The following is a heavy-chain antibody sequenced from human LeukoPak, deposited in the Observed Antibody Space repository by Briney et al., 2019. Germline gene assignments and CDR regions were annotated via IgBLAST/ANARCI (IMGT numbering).Heavy chain of an antibody. CDR2: IYYSGST. V-gene: IGHV4-30-4*08. D-gene: IGHD5-12*01. J-gene: IGHJ4*02. Sequence: SQTLSLTCTVSGGSISSGDYYWSWIRQPPGKGLEWIGYIYYSGSTYYNPSLKSRVTISVDTSKNQFSLKLSSVTAADTAVYYCARAGYSGYELKHWGQGTLVTVSS. CDR1: GGSISSGDYY. CDR3: ARAGYSGYELKH.